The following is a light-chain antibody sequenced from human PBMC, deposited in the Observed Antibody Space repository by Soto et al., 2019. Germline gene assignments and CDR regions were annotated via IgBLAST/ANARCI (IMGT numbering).Light chain of an antibody. J-gene: IGKJ4*01. CDR2: CAS. CDR1: QSVSSSY. V-gene: IGKV3-20*01. Sequence: EIVLTQSPGTLSLSPGERATLSCRASQSVSSSYLAWYQQKPGQAPRLLIFCASNRATGIPDRFTGRGSGTDFTLTISRLKPEDFAVYYCHQYGISPLTFGGGTKVEVK. CDR3: HQYGISPLT.